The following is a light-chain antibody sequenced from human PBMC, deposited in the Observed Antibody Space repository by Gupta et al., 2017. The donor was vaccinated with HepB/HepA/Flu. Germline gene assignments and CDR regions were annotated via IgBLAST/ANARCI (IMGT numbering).Light chain of an antibody. CDR1: SGSVPPSDY. J-gene: IGLJ3*02. CDR3: VLYMGRGIWV. V-gene: IGLV8-61*01. Sequence: QSVGTQEPSLSVSSGGTVTLTYGLSSGSVPPSDYPSWYQQTPGQAPRTLIYNTKTRSSGVPDRFSGSILGNKAALTIAGAQADDASDYYCVLYMGRGIWVFGGGTKLTVL. CDR2: NTK.